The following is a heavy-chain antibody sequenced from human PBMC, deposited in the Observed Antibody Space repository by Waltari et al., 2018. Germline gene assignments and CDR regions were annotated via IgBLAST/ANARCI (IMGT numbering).Heavy chain of an antibody. CDR2: IIPIFGTA. V-gene: IGHV1-69*01. CDR1: GGTFSSYA. J-gene: IGHJ6*02. D-gene: IGHD2-2*02. CDR3: ARDHVGVPAAIDYYYGMDV. Sequence: QVQLVQSGAEVKKPGSSVKVSCKASGGTFSSYAISWVRQAPGQGLEWMGGIIPIFGTANYAQKFQGRVTITADESTSTAYMELSSLRSEDTAVYYCARDHVGVPAAIDYYYGMDVWGQGTTVTVSS.